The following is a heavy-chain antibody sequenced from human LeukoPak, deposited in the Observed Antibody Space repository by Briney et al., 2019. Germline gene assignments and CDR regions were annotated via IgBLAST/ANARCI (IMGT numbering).Heavy chain of an antibody. J-gene: IGHJ4*02. Sequence: PSQTLSLTCTFSGGSIFSTYYSWSWIRQSPGKGLEWLGYIHHSGSTYYNPSFTGRVTISVDRSKNQFSLKLSSVTAADTAVYYCARDKIHPESYFDYWGQGTLVTVSS. CDR1: GGSIFSTYYS. V-gene: IGHV4-30-2*06. D-gene: IGHD1-14*01. CDR2: IHHSGST. CDR3: ARDKIHPESYFDY.